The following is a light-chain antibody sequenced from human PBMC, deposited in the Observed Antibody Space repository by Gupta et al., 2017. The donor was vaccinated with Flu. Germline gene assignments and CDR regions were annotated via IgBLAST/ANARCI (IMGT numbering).Light chain of an antibody. CDR1: HVGSRS. Sequence: SYVLTQPPSVSVAPGQTARIPCGGKHVGSRSVHWYQQQSGQAPVLVVFNDSDRPSGIPERFSGSSSGNTATLTISRVEAGDEAAYYCQLWDSSIDHWVFGGGTKVTVL. CDR2: NDS. J-gene: IGLJ3*02. V-gene: IGLV3-21*02. CDR3: QLWDSSIDHWV.